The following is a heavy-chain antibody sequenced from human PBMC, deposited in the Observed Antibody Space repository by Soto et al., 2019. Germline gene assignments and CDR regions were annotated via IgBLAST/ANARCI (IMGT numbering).Heavy chain of an antibody. CDR1: GGSISIYY. CDR3: ARDPAVTSGWPYFDY. D-gene: IGHD6-19*01. V-gene: IGHV4-59*01. J-gene: IGHJ4*02. CDR2: ISYTGTT. Sequence: PSETLSLTCTVSGGSISIYYWNWIRQPPWRGLEWIGYISYTGTTNYNPSLESRVTISLDTSKSQFSLKLRSVTAADTAVYYCARDPAVTSGWPYFDYWGQGTPVTVSS.